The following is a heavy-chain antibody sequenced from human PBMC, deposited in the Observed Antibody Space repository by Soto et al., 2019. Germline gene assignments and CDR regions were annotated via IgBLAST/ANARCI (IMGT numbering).Heavy chain of an antibody. J-gene: IGHJ3*02. CDR2: TSGSGGST. CDR1: GFTFSSYA. Sequence: GGSLRLSCAASGFTFSSYAMSWVRQAPGKGLEWVSSTSGSGGSTYYADSVKGRFTFSRDNSKNTLYLQMNSLRVEDTAIYYCARYSTGWFDAFDIWGQGTMVTVS. D-gene: IGHD6-19*01. CDR3: ARYSTGWFDAFDI. V-gene: IGHV3-23*01.